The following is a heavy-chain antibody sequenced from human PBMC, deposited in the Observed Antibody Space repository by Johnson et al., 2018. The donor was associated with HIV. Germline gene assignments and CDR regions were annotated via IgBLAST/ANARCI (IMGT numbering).Heavy chain of an antibody. D-gene: IGHD1-14*01. CDR2: IYRGGSGGST. CDR3: AREIWNHAGAFDI. Sequence: VQLVESGGGLVQPGGSLRLSCAVSGFTVSTNYMSWVRQTPGKGLEWVSVIYRGGSGGSTYYVDSGTGRFTISRDNSKNTLYLQMTSLRTEDMAVYYCAREIWNHAGAFDIWGQGTMVTVSS. V-gene: IGHV3-66*02. CDR1: GFTVSTNY. J-gene: IGHJ3*02.